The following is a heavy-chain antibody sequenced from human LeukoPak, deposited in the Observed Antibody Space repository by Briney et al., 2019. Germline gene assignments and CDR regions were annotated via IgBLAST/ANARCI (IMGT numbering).Heavy chain of an antibody. CDR3: ARDVRDSSGYYLRAFGY. Sequence: SETLSLTCTVSGASITTETYFWTWVRQPAGKELEWIGRISSTGNTDYNPSLKSRVTISVDASKNQFSLKLSSVTAADTAVYYCARDVRDSSGYYLRAFGYWGQGTLVTVPS. V-gene: IGHV4-61*02. CDR1: GASITTETYF. J-gene: IGHJ4*02. D-gene: IGHD3-22*01. CDR2: ISSTGNT.